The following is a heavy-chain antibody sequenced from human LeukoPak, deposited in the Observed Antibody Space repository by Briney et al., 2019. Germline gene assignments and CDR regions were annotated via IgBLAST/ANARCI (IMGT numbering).Heavy chain of an antibody. CDR1: GGSISSGDYY. CDR2: IYYSGST. J-gene: IGHJ4*02. Sequence: SQTLSLTCTVSGGSISSGDYYWSWIRQPPGKGLEWIGYIYYSGSTYYNPSLKSRVTISVDTSKNQFSLKLSSVTAADTAVYYCSRVSSGWFFDYWGQGTLVTVSS. CDR3: SRVSSGWFFDY. V-gene: IGHV4-30-4*08. D-gene: IGHD6-19*01.